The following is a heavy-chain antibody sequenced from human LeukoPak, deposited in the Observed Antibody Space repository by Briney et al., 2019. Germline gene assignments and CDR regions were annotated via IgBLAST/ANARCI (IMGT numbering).Heavy chain of an antibody. D-gene: IGHD3-22*01. CDR2: IIPILGIA. V-gene: IGHV1-69*04. CDR3: AREHSYYYDSSGYLD. J-gene: IGHJ4*02. Sequence: ASVKVSCKASGGTFSSYAISWVRQAPGQGLEWMGRIIPILGIANYAQKFQGRVTITADKSTGTAYMELSSLRSEDTAVYYCAREHSYYYDSSGYLDWGQGTLVTVSS. CDR1: GGTFSSYA.